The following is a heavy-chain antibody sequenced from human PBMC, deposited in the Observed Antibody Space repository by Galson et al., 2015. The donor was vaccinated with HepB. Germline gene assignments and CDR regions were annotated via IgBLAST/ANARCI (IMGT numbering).Heavy chain of an antibody. CDR2: ISYDGSNK. Sequence: SLRLSCAASGFTFSSYAMHWVRQAPGKGLEWVAVISYDGSNKYYADSVKGRFTISRDNSKNTLYLQMNSLRAEDTAVYYCARGGGTMVRGVITSLLTWYFDLWGRGTLVTVSS. D-gene: IGHD3-10*01. V-gene: IGHV3-30*04. CDR3: ARGGGTMVRGVITSLLTWYFDL. CDR1: GFTFSSYA. J-gene: IGHJ2*01.